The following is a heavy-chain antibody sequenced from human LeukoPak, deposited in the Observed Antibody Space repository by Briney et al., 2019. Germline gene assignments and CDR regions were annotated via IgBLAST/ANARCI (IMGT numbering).Heavy chain of an antibody. V-gene: IGHV4-34*01. CDR2: INHSGST. CDR3: ARGGGSGSYYYSDY. D-gene: IGHD3-10*01. Sequence: PSETLPLTCAVYGGSFSGYYWSWIRQPPGKGLEWIGEINHSGSTNYNPSLKSRVTISVDTSKNQFSLKLSSVTAADTAVYYCARGGGSGSYYYSDYWGQGTLVTVSS. J-gene: IGHJ4*02. CDR1: GGSFSGYY.